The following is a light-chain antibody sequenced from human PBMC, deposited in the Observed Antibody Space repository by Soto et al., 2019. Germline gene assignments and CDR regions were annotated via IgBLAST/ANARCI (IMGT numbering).Light chain of an antibody. Sequence: DIQMTQSPSSLPASVGDRVTIICRASQGISNDLGWYQQKPGKAPKRLIYAASSLDGGVSSRFSGSGSRTESAITISSLQTENCATNYCLQHNTYPYTFGQGTKLEIK. CDR1: QGISND. CDR3: LQHNTYPYT. V-gene: IGKV1-17*01. CDR2: AAS. J-gene: IGKJ2*01.